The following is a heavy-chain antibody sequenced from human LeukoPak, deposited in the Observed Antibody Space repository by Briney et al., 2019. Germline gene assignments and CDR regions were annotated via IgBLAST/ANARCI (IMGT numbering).Heavy chain of an antibody. CDR2: ISGSGARA. J-gene: IGHJ4*02. D-gene: IGHD1-26*01. Sequence: PGGSLRLSCAASGFNFRGYAMSWVRQAPGKGLEWVSAISGSGARAHYAESVRGRFTISRDNAQNTLHLQMSSLRAEDTAVYYCASANVGATPLDLDCWGQGTLVTVSS. CDR3: ASANVGATPLDLDC. CDR1: GFNFRGYA. V-gene: IGHV3-23*01.